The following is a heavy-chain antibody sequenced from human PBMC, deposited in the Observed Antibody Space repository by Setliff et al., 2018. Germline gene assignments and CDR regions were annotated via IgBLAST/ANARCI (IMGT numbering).Heavy chain of an antibody. CDR1: GFTLTSYP. D-gene: IGHD3-3*01. V-gene: IGHV1-3*01. J-gene: IGHJ3*02. CDR3: TRDFLGATASFDI. CDR2: INPDNGNR. Sequence: ASVKVSCKASGFTLTSYPIHWVRQAPGQRLEWMGWINPDNGNRKYSQGFQGRATITRDTSASTVFLELSTLRSEDTAVYYCTRDFLGATASFDIWGQGTMVTVSS.